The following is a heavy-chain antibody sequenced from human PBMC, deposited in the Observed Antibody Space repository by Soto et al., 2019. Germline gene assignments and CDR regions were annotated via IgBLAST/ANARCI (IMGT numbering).Heavy chain of an antibody. V-gene: IGHV5-51*01. CDR2: IYPGDSDT. CDR1: GYSFTSYW. J-gene: IGHJ4*02. D-gene: IGHD6-13*01. CDR3: ARRYSSSWYSEPAFDY. Sequence: GESLKISFKGPGYSFTSYWLGWVRRMPGKGLEWMGIIYPGDSDTRYSPSFQGQVTISADKSISTAYLQWSSLKASDTAMYYCARRYSSSWYSEPAFDYWGQGTLVTVS.